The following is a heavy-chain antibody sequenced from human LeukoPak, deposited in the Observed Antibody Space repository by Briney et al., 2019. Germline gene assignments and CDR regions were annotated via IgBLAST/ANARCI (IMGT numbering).Heavy chain of an antibody. Sequence: SQTLSLTCSVSGGSINSGGYYWSWIRQPPGKALEWIGYIYHSGSVYYNPSLKSRVTISLDRSKNQFSLKLSSVTAADTAVYYCARVFSQWLVEPHDAFDIWGQGTMVTVSS. CDR3: ARVFSQWLVEPHDAFDI. CDR1: GGSINSGGYY. CDR2: IYHSGSV. J-gene: IGHJ3*02. V-gene: IGHV4-30-2*01. D-gene: IGHD6-19*01.